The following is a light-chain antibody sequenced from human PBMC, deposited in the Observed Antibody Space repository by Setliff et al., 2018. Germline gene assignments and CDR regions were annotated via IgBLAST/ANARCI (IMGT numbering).Light chain of an antibody. CDR1: SSDVGGYNY. CDR3: SIHRSRGYV. V-gene: IGLV2-14*03. J-gene: IGLJ1*01. Sequence: LTQPASVSGSPGQSITISCTGTSSDVGGYNYVSWYQQHPGKAPKLMIYDVTNRPSGISNRFSGSKSDNTASLTISGLQAEDEADYYCSIHRSRGYVFGTGTKVTVL. CDR2: DVT.